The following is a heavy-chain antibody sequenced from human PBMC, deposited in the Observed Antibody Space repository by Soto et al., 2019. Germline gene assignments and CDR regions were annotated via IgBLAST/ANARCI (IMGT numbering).Heavy chain of an antibody. V-gene: IGHV4-61*01. CDR3: ARTTYYLDPGGYSFDC. CDR2: IYYSGST. D-gene: IGHD2-2*03. Sequence: SETLSLTCTVSGGSVISGNYYWSWIRQPPVKGVEWIGNIYYSGSTSYNPSLNSRVAISVDTSKNQFSLKLSSVTAADTVIYYCARTTYYLDPGGYSFDCWGQGTLVTVSS. J-gene: IGHJ4*02. CDR1: GGSVISGNYY.